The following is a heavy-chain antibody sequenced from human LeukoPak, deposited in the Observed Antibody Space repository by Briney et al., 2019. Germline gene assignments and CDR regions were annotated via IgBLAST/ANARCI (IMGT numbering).Heavy chain of an antibody. V-gene: IGHV1-2*02. Sequence: ASVKVSCKASGYTFTGYYMHWVRQAPGQGLEWMGWINPNSGDSNYAQKFQGRVTMTRDTSINTAYMELSRLRSDDTAVYYCARDGSFDYWGQGTLVTVSS. CDR1: GYTFTGYY. J-gene: IGHJ4*02. CDR2: INPNSGDS. CDR3: ARDGSFDY. D-gene: IGHD3-10*01.